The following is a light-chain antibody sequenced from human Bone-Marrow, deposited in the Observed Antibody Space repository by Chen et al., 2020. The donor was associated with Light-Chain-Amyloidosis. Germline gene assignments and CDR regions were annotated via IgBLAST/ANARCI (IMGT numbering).Light chain of an antibody. J-gene: IGLJ2*01. CDR1: DLPTEY. CDR3: QSADSSGTYEVI. Sequence: SYEPTQPPSVSVSPGQTARITCSGDDLPTEYAYWYQQKPGQAPGLVIHRDTERPSGISERFSGSSSETTATLTISGVQAEDEADYHCQSADSSGTYEVIFGGGTKLTVL. V-gene: IGLV3-25*03. CDR2: RDT.